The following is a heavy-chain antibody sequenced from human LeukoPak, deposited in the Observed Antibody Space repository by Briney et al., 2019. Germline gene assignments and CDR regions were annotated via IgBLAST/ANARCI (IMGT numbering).Heavy chain of an antibody. Sequence: GGSLRLSCVASGFIFSSYSMNWVRQAPGKGLEWVSSISSSSSYIYYADSVKGRFTISRDNAKNSLYLQMNSLRAEDTAVYYCAELGITMIGGVWGKGTTVTISS. D-gene: IGHD3-10*02. CDR3: AELGITMIGGV. CDR2: ISSSSSYI. J-gene: IGHJ6*04. V-gene: IGHV3-21*01. CDR1: GFIFSSYS.